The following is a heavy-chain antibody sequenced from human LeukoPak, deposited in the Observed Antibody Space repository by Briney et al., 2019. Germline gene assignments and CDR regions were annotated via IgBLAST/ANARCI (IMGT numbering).Heavy chain of an antibody. J-gene: IGHJ6*03. CDR1: GGTFSSYA. CDR3: ARDRSSSWPRSYYYYYMDV. V-gene: IGHV1-69*13. D-gene: IGHD6-13*01. Sequence: SVKVSCKASGGTFSSYAISWVRQAPGQGLEWMGGIIPIFGTANYAQKFQGRVTITADESTSTAYMELSSLRSEDTAVYYCARDRSSSWPRSYYYYYMDVWGKGTTVTVSS. CDR2: IIPIFGTA.